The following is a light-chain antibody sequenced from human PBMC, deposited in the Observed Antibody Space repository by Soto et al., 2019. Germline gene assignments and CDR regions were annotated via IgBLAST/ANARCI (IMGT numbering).Light chain of an antibody. CDR1: QSISSW. CDR2: KAS. J-gene: IGKJ1*01. Sequence: DIQMTQSPSTLSASVGDRVTITYRASQSISSWLAWYQQKPGKAPKLLIYKASSLESGVPSRFSGSGSGTEFTLTISSLQPDDFATYYCQQYNRQWTFGQGTKVDIK. CDR3: QQYNRQWT. V-gene: IGKV1-5*03.